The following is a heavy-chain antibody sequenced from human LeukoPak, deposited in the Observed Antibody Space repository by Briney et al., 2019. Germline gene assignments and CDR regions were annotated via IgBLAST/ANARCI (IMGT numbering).Heavy chain of an antibody. Sequence: SGTLSLTCAVSGGSISSSNWWSWVRQPPGKGLEWIGEIYHSGSTNYNPSLKSRVTISVDKSKNQFSLKLSSVTAADTAVYYCARDTEEDGDSPHFDYWGQGTLVTVSS. D-gene: IGHD4-17*01. V-gene: IGHV4-4*02. CDR2: IYHSGST. J-gene: IGHJ4*02. CDR3: ARDTEEDGDSPHFDY. CDR1: GGSISSSNW.